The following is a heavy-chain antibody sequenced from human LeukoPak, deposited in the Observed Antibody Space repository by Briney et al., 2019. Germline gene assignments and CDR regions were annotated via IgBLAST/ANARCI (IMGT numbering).Heavy chain of an antibody. V-gene: IGHV4-59*08. CDR1: VGSISSYY. Sequence: SETLSLTCTVSVGSISSYYWSWIRQPPGKGLEWIGYIYYSGSTNYNPSLKSRVTISVDTSKNQFSLKLSSVTAADTAVYYCARNVVAVAGPNYFDYWGQGNLVTVSS. CDR2: IYYSGST. D-gene: IGHD6-19*01. J-gene: IGHJ4*02. CDR3: ARNVVAVAGPNYFDY.